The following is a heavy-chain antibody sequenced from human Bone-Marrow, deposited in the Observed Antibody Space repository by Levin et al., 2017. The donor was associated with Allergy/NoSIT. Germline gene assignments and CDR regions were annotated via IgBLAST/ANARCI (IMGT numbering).Heavy chain of an antibody. CDR3: ARVRDGYNFGDYYFDS. V-gene: IGHV4-30-4*01. CDR2: TYYNGST. Sequence: SETLSLTCTVSGGSISSDNYYWTWIRQPPGKGLECIGYTYYNGSTYYNPSLKSRVTISVDTSKNQFSLRLDSVTAADTAVYYCARVRDGYNFGDYYFDSWGQGTLVIVSS. J-gene: IGHJ4*02. CDR1: GGSISSDNYY. D-gene: IGHD5-24*01.